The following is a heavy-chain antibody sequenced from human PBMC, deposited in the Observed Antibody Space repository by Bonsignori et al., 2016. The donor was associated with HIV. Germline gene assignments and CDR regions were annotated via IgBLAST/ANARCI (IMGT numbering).Heavy chain of an antibody. CDR2: ISWNSRSI. CDR1: GFSFDDYA. CDR3: ANARGLAESFDY. V-gene: IGHV3-9*01. D-gene: IGHD3-16*01. J-gene: IGHJ4*02. Sequence: GGSLRLSCAASGFSFDDYAMHWVRQAPGKGLEWVSSISWNSRSIDYADSVKGRFTISRDNAKNSLYLQMNSLRPEDTAFYYCANARGLAESFDYWGQGTLVTVSS.